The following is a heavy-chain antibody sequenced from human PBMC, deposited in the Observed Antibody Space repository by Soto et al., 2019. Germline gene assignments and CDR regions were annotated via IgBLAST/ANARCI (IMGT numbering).Heavy chain of an antibody. V-gene: IGHV3-23*01. CDR3: ARDRIYSYGYELDY. J-gene: IGHJ4*02. CDR2: INSRGGST. D-gene: IGHD5-18*01. CDR1: GFTFSSYA. Sequence: GGSLRLSCAASGFTFSSYAMSWVRQAPGKGLEWVSAINSRGGSTYYADSVKGRFTISRDSSKNTLYLQMNSLRAEDTAVYYCARDRIYSYGYELDYWGQGTLVTVSS.